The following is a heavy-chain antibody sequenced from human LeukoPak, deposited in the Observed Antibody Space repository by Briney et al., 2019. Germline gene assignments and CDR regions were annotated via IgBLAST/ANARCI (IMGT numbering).Heavy chain of an antibody. J-gene: IGHJ5*02. D-gene: IGHD3-10*01. Sequence: GGSLRLSCAASGFTFSSYWMHWVRQAPGKGLEWVSVIYSGGSTYYADSVKGRFTISRHNSKNTLYLQMNSLRAEDTAVYYCARMVRGGNWFDPWGQGTLVTVSS. CDR1: GFTFSSYW. CDR3: ARMVRGGNWFDP. CDR2: IYSGGST. V-gene: IGHV3-53*04.